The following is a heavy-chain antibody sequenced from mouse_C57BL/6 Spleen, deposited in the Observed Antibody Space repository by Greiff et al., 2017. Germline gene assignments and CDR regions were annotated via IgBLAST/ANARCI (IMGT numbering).Heavy chain of an antibody. CDR2: INPGSGGT. V-gene: IGHV1-54*01. CDR1: GYAFTNYL. D-gene: IGHD2-1*01. CDR3: ARNYYGQLGGFAY. Sequence: QVQLQQSGAELVRPGTSVKVSCKASGYAFTNYLIEWVKQRPGQGLEWIGVINPGSGGTNYNEKFKGKATLTADKSSSTAYMQLSSLTSEDSAVYFCARNYYGQLGGFAYWGQGTLVTVSA. J-gene: IGHJ3*01.